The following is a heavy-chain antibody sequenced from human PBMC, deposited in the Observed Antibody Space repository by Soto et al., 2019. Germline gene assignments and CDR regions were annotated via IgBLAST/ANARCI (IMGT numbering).Heavy chain of an antibody. CDR1: GGTFSSYA. CDR2: IIPIFGTA. D-gene: IGHD3-22*01. V-gene: IGHV1-69*06. CDR3: AREGGYYYDSSGYYWWYFDY. Sequence: RASVKVSCKASGGTFSSYAISWVRQAPGQGLEWMGGIIPIFGTANYAQKFQGRVTITADKSTSTAYMELSSLRSEDTAVYYCAREGGYYYDSSGYYWWYFDYWGQGTLVTVSS. J-gene: IGHJ4*02.